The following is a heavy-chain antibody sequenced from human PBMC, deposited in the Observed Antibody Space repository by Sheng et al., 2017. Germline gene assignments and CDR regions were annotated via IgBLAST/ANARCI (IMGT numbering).Heavy chain of an antibody. D-gene: IGHD3-16*02. CDR3: ARDSYDYIWGSYRQFDY. J-gene: IGHJ4*02. CDR2: ISAYNGNT. CDR1: GYTFTSYG. Sequence: QVQLVQSGAEVKKPGASVKVSCKASGYTFTSYGISWVRQAPGQGLEWMGWISAYNGNTNYAQKLQGRVTMTTDTSTSTAYMELRSLRSDDTAVYYCARDSYDYIWGSYRQFDYWGQGTLVTVSS. V-gene: IGHV1-18*01.